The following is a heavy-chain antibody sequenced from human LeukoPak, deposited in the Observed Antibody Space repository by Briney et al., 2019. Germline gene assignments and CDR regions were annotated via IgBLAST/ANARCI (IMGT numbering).Heavy chain of an antibody. V-gene: IGHV3-23*01. Sequence: AGGSLRLSCAASGFTFSSYAMSWVRQAPGKGLEWVLAISGSGGSTYYADSVKGRFTISRDNSKNTLYLQMNSLRAEDTAVYYCAKDLRSSSRGDFDYWGQGTLVTVSS. D-gene: IGHD6-6*01. CDR1: GFTFSSYA. CDR2: ISGSGGST. CDR3: AKDLRSSSRGDFDY. J-gene: IGHJ4*02.